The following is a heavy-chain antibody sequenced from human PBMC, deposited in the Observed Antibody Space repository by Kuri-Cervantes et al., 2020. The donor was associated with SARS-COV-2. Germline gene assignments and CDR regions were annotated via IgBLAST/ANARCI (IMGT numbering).Heavy chain of an antibody. V-gene: IGHV3-74*01. Sequence: ETLSLTCAASGFTFSSYWMHWVRQAPGKGLVWVSRINSDGSSTSYADSVKGRFTISRDNAKNTLYLQMNSLRAEDTAVYYCARDKLGGYSYYFDYWGQGTLVTVSS. D-gene: IGHD2-21*01. CDR1: GFTFSSYW. CDR3: ARDKLGGYSYYFDY. J-gene: IGHJ4*02. CDR2: INSDGSST.